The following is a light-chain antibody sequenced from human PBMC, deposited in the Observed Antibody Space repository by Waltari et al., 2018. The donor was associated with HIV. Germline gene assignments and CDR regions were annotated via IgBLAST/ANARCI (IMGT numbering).Light chain of an antibody. CDR1: NSYIGNYNL. V-gene: IGLV2-23*02. J-gene: IGLJ3*02. Sequence: QSALTQPASVSGSPGQSITISCTGTNSYIGNYNLVSWYQQFPGKAPKLRIYDVNKRPSGVSNRFSGSKSGNTASLTISGLQAEDEADYYCCSYAGTLVFGGGTRLTVL. CDR2: DVN. CDR3: CSYAGTLV.